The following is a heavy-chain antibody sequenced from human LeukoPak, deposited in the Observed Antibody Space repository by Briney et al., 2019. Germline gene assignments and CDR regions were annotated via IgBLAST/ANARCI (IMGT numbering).Heavy chain of an antibody. CDR2: INHSGST. CDR3: ARSSPTAYYGMDV. V-gene: IGHV4-34*01. D-gene: IGHD1-26*01. J-gene: IGHJ6*04. Sequence: SETLSLTCAVYGGSFSGYYWSRIRQPPGKGLEWIGEINHSGSTNHNPSLKSRVTISVDTSKNQFSLKLSSVTAADTAVYYCARSSPTAYYGMDVWGKGTTVTVSS. CDR1: GGSFSGYY.